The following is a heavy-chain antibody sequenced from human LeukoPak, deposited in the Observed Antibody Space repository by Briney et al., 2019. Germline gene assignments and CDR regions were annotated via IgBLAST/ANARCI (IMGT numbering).Heavy chain of an antibody. Sequence: PGGSLRLSCVASGFTFSAYAMHWVRQPPGRGLEWVAFIVSGGGAQFYADSVKGRFTISRDNSKNTLYLQMNSLRAEDTAVYYCSGSYDFWSGYIDYWGQGTLVTVSS. CDR1: GFTFSAYA. CDR2: IVSGGGAQ. V-gene: IGHV3-30*04. D-gene: IGHD3-3*01. CDR3: SGSYDFWSGYIDY. J-gene: IGHJ4*02.